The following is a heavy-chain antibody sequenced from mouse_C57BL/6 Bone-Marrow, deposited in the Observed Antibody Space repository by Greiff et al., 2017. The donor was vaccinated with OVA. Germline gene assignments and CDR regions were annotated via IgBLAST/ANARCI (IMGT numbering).Heavy chain of an antibody. CDR2: IDPSDSYT. Sequence: QVQLQQPGAELVMPGASVKLSCKASGYTFTSYWMHWVKQRPGQGLEWIGEIDPSDSYTNYNQKFKGKSTLTVDKSSSTSYMQRSSLTSEDSAVYYCARGDYDAWFAYWGQGTLVTVSA. CDR3: ARGDYDAWFAY. J-gene: IGHJ3*01. V-gene: IGHV1-69*01. D-gene: IGHD2-4*01. CDR1: GYTFTSYW.